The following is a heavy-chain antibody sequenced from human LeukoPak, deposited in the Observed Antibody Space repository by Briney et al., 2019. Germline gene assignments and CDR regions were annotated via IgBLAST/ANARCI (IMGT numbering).Heavy chain of an antibody. D-gene: IGHD6-13*01. Sequence: SETLSLTCTVSSYSISSDYYWGWIRQPPGKGLEWIGNIYHSGSTYYNPSLKSRVSISVDRTKNQLSLKLSSVTAADTAVYYCARVRYSSSWQLDYWGQGTLVTVSS. J-gene: IGHJ4*02. V-gene: IGHV4-38-2*02. CDR2: IYHSGST. CDR3: ARVRYSSSWQLDY. CDR1: SYSISSDYY.